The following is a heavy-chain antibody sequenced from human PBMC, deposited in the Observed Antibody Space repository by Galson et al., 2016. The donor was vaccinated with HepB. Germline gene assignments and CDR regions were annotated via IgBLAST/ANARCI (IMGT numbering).Heavy chain of an antibody. CDR3: ARGSRAGDSSSRFVGYYGMDV. J-gene: IGHJ6*02. CDR1: GGSFSGYY. CDR2: INHSGST. Sequence: SETLSLTCDVYGGSFSGYYWSWIRQPPGKGLEWIGEINHSGSTNYNPSLKSRVTISVDTSKNQFSLKLSSVTAADTAVYSCARGSRAGDSSSRFVGYYGMDVWGQGTTVTVSS. V-gene: IGHV4-34*01. D-gene: IGHD6-13*01.